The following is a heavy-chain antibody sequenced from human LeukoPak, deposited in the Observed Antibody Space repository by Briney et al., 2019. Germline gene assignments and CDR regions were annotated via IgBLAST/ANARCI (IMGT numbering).Heavy chain of an antibody. Sequence: ASVKVSCKASGYSFTSSDINWVRQAAGQGLEWVGWMNPSSGNTGYAQKYQGRVTMTRNTSINTAYMELSSLRSEDTAVYYCAKEGAYYDFWSGYSPSHGIFDYWGQGTLVAVSS. CDR2: MNPSSGNT. V-gene: IGHV1-8*01. D-gene: IGHD3-3*01. CDR3: AKEGAYYDFWSGYSPSHGIFDY. J-gene: IGHJ4*02. CDR1: GYSFTSSD.